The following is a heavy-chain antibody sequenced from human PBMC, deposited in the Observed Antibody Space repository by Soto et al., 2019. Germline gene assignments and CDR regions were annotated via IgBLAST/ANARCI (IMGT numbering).Heavy chain of an antibody. D-gene: IGHD2-8*02. Sequence: QVQLQESGPGLVKSSETLSLTCSVSGDSSSTYYWGWIRQLPGKGLEWIGYINYSGRSNHNPSLKSRLSISVDASKNQVSLKLTSVTAADTAVYYCARSYCADSVSCNWFDPWGQGTLVVVSS. CDR3: ARSYCADSVSCNWFDP. J-gene: IGHJ5*02. CDR1: GDSSSTYY. CDR2: INYSGRS. V-gene: IGHV4-59*01.